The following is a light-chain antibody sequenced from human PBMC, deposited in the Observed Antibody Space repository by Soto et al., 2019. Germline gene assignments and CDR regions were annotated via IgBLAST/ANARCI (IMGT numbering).Light chain of an antibody. CDR1: SSDVGGFNS. Sequence: QSALTQPASVSGSPGQSITISCTGTSSDVGGFNSVSWYQLRPGTAPKLILYDVVDRPSGVSYRFSGSKSGNTASLTISLLHAADEADYFCSSYTSTMTNVFGSGTKVTVL. CDR3: SSYTSTMTNV. V-gene: IGLV2-14*03. J-gene: IGLJ1*01. CDR2: DVV.